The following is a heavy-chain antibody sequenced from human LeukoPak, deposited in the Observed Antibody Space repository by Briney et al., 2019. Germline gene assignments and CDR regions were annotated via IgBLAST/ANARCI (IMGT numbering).Heavy chain of an antibody. V-gene: IGHV3-7*01. CDR3: TRDRSRAEDD. Sequence: PGGSLRLSCAASGFTFSGHWMSWVRKAPGKGRKWVANINQGGSDKYYVDSVKGRFTISRDNANNLLYLQMNSLRGEDTAVYYCTRDRSRAEDDWGQGTLVTVSS. J-gene: IGHJ4*02. CDR1: GFTFSGHW. D-gene: IGHD1-14*01. CDR2: INQGGSDK.